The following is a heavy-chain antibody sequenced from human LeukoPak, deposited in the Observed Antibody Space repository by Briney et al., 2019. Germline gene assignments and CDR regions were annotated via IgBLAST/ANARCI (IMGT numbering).Heavy chain of an antibody. CDR1: GFIVSGDL. D-gene: IGHD1-26*01. V-gene: IGHV3-53*01. CDR3: ARERGRGRDSPWFDY. Sequence: GGSLRLSCAASGFIVSGDLMSWVRQAPGKGLEWVSVIYSDGSTYYADSVKGRFTISRDNSKNTLDLQMTGLRAEDTAVYYCARERGRGRDSPWFDYWGQGTLVTVSS. CDR2: IYSDGST. J-gene: IGHJ4*02.